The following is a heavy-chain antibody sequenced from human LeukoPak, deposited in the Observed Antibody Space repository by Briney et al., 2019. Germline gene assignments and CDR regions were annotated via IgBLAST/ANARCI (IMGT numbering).Heavy chain of an antibody. J-gene: IGHJ5*02. CDR1: GFAFSGYD. V-gene: IGHV3-23*03. CDR3: AKDGLYFDGSTHMYHLDT. Sequence: PGGSLRLSCAASGFAFSGYDMTWVRQAPGKGRDWISVIARDGILPYYADSVKGRVTICRDNYKNTLYLQMNNLRAEDTALDFCAKDGLYFDGSTHMYHLDTWGQGTLVAVSS. D-gene: IGHD3-9*01. CDR2: IARDGILP.